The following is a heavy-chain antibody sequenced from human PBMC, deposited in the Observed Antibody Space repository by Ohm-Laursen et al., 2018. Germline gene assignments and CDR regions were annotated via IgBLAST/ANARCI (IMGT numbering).Heavy chain of an antibody. Sequence: SLRLSCAASGFTFSGYGMHWVRQAPGKGLEWVAIISYDGINKYYGDSVKGRFTISRDNSKNTLYLQMNSLRAEDTAVYYCARKLYYYDSGDKGWFDPWGQGTLVTVSS. J-gene: IGHJ5*02. CDR1: GFTFSGYG. CDR3: ARKLYYYDSGDKGWFDP. CDR2: ISYDGINK. D-gene: IGHD3-22*01. V-gene: IGHV3-30*03.